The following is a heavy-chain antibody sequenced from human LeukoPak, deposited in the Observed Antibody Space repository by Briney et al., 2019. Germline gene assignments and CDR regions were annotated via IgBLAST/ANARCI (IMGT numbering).Heavy chain of an antibody. CDR3: ARGISFLSDYVWGSYRRYSFFDY. J-gene: IGHJ4*02. CDR1: GGSFSGYY. V-gene: IGHV4-34*01. D-gene: IGHD3-16*02. CDR2: INHSGSA. Sequence: PSETLPLTCAVSGGSFSGYYWTWIRQPPGKGLEWIGEINHSGSANYNPSLKSRVTISVDTSKNQFSLKLSSVTAADTAVYYCARGISFLSDYVWGSYRRYSFFDYWGQGTLVTVSS.